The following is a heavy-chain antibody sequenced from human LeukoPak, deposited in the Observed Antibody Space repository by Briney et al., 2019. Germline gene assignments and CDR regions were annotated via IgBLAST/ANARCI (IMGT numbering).Heavy chain of an antibody. CDR2: ISHSSSTV. CDR1: GFTFSSYS. Sequence: GGSLRLSCAASGFTFSSYSMNWVRQAPGKGLEWVSYISHSSSTVYYADSVKGRFTISRDNAKKSLYLQMNSLRAEDSAVYYCARDRLHYGEYEKTFDYWGQGTLVTVSS. CDR3: ARDRLHYGEYEKTFDY. J-gene: IGHJ4*02. D-gene: IGHD4-17*01. V-gene: IGHV3-48*01.